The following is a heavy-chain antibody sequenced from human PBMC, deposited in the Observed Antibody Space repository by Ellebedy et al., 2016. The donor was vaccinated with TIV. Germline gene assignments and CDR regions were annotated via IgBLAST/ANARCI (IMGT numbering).Heavy chain of an antibody. CDR2: INAGNGNT. J-gene: IGHJ6*02. CDR3: ARDLYYYGMDV. V-gene: IGHV1-3*01. CDR1: GYTFTNYA. Sequence: ASVKVSCKASGYTFTNYAMHWVCQAPGQRLEWMGWINAGNGNTKYSQKFQGRVTITRDTSASTAYMELRSLRSEDTAVYYCARDLYYYGMDVWGQGTTVTVSS.